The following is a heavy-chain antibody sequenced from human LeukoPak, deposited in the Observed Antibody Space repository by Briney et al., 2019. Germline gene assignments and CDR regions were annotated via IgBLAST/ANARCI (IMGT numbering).Heavy chain of an antibody. V-gene: IGHV3-23*01. Sequence: GGSLRLSCAASGFTFSSYAMSWVRQAPRKGLEWVSAMSGSGGSTYYADSVKGRFNISRDNSNNTLYLQMNSLRAEDTAVYYCAKDDDRGRLWYWGQGTLVTVSS. J-gene: IGHJ4*02. CDR1: GFTFSSYA. CDR3: AKDDDRGRLWY. CDR2: MSGSGGST. D-gene: IGHD1-1*01.